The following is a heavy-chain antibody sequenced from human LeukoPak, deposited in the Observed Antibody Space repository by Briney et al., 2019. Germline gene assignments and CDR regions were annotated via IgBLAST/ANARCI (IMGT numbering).Heavy chain of an antibody. CDR1: GFTVSSNY. Sequence: GGSLRLSCAASGFTVSSNYMSWVRQAPGKGLEWVSVIYSGGSTYYADSVKGRFTISRDNSKNTLYLQMNSLRAEDTAVYYCARSRYDYVWGSYRYYFDYWGQGTLVTVSS. CDR3: ARSRYDYVWGSYRYYFDY. D-gene: IGHD3-16*02. J-gene: IGHJ4*02. CDR2: IYSGGST. V-gene: IGHV3-53*01.